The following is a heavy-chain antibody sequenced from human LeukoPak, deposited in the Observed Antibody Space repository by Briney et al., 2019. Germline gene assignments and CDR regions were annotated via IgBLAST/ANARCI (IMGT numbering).Heavy chain of an antibody. CDR1: GFTFSSYA. D-gene: IGHD3/OR15-3a*01. V-gene: IGHV3-33*08. Sequence: GGSLRLSCAASGFTFSSYAMSWVRQAPGKGLEWVAVIWYDGSNKYYADSVKGRFTISRDNSKNTLYLQMNSLRAEDTAVYYCARDGVGTSLDYWGQGTLVTVSS. CDR2: IWYDGSNK. CDR3: ARDGVGTSLDY. J-gene: IGHJ4*02.